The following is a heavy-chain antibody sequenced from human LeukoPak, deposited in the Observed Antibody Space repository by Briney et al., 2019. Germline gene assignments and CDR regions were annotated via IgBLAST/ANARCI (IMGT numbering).Heavy chain of an antibody. CDR2: INPNSGGT. V-gene: IGHV1-2*02. J-gene: IGHJ3*02. D-gene: IGHD6-19*01. CDR1: GYTFTSYT. Sequence: ASVKVSCKASGYTFTSYTITWVRQAPGQGLEWMGWINPNSGGTNYAQKFQGRVTMTRDTSISTAYMELSRLRSDDTAVYYCARGIAVAGTGLSDIWGQGTMVTVSS. CDR3: ARGIAVAGTGLSDI.